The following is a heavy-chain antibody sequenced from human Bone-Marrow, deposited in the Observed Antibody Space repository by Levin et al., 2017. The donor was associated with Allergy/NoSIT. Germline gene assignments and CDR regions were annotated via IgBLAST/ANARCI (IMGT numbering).Heavy chain of an antibody. CDR1: GYSFTNYW. Sequence: GESLKISCTTSGYSFTNYWIGWVSQMPGKGLEWIGVTHPGTSETRYGPSFQGHVTISVDKSVSTTYLQLSSLEASDTAMYYCAKHGDGSGWDTGDYWGQGSLVSVSS. J-gene: IGHJ4*02. CDR3: AKHGDGSGWDTGDY. V-gene: IGHV5-51*01. D-gene: IGHD6-19*01. CDR2: THPGTSET.